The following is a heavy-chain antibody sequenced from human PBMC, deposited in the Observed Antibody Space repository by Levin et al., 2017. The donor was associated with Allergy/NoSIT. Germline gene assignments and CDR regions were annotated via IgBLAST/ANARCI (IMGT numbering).Heavy chain of an antibody. CDR2: IHYTGST. J-gene: IGHJ6*03. Sequence: SETLSLTCTVSGGSISGYYWSWIRQPPGKGLEWIGYIHYTGSTSYNHSLKSRVTISADPSRNQFSLRLSSVTAADTAVYYCARDRSLYYMDVWGNGTTVTVSS. CDR1: GGSISGYY. CDR3: ARDRSLYYMDV. V-gene: IGHV4-59*01.